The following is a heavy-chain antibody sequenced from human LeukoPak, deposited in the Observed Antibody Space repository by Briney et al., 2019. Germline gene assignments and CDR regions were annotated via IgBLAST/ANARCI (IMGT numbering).Heavy chain of an antibody. CDR3: ARRNYDILTGYYISYFDY. J-gene: IGHJ4*02. V-gene: IGHV4-4*09. CDR1: GGSISSYY. D-gene: IGHD3-9*01. CDR2: IYTSGST. Sequence: PSETLSLTCTVSGGSISSYYWSWIRQPPGKGLEWIGYIYTSGSTNYNPSLKSRVTISVDTSKNQFSLKLSSVTAADTAVYYCARRNYDILTGYYISYFDYWGQGTLVTVSS.